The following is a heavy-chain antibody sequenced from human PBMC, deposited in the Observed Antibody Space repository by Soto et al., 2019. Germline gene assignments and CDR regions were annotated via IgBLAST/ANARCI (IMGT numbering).Heavy chain of an antibody. D-gene: IGHD3-10*01. CDR1: GFTFSSYA. V-gene: IGHV3-23*01. J-gene: IGHJ4*02. CDR2: ISGSGGST. Sequence: EVQLLESGGGLVQPGGSLRLSCAASGFTFSSYAMSWVRQAPGKGLEWVSAISGSGGSTYYADSVKGRFTISRDNSKNTLYLQMNSLRAEDTAVYYCANHIYGSGSYYVYWGQGTLVTVSS. CDR3: ANHIYGSGSYYVY.